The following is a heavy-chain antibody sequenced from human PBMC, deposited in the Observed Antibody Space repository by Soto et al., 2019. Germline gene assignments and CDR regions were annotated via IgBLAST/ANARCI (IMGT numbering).Heavy chain of an antibody. CDR1: GFTFSSYA. V-gene: IGHV3-33*08. CDR2: IWYDGSNK. Sequence: PGGSLRLSCAASGFTFSSYAMHWVRQAPGKGLEWVAVIWYDGSNKYYADSVKGRFTISRDNSKNTLYLQMNSLRAEDTAVYYCARDGILRFLEWLSPTYYYYGMDVWGQGTTVTVSS. J-gene: IGHJ6*02. D-gene: IGHD3-3*01. CDR3: ARDGILRFLEWLSPTYYYYGMDV.